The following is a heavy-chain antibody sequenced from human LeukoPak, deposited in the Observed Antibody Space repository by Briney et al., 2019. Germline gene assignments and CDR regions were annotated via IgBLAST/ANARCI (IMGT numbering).Heavy chain of an antibody. CDR1: GGSFSGYY. D-gene: IGHD3-3*01. CDR2: INHSGST. CDR3: ARGNTIFDY. V-gene: IGHV4-34*01. Sequence: PSETLSLTCAVYGGSFSGYYWSWIRQPPGKGLEWIGEINHSGSTNYNPSLKSRVTISVDTSKNQFPLKLSSVTAADTAVYYCARGNTIFDYWGQGTLVTVSS. J-gene: IGHJ4*02.